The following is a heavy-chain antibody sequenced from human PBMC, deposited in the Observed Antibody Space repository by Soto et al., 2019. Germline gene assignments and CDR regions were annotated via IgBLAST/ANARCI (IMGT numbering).Heavy chain of an antibody. CDR1: GYFFTSHY. Sequence: ASVKVSCKTSGYFFTSHYIHWVRLAPGRGLEWMGRINPNNGDTNSPQKFQGRVTMTSDTSISTAYMEMSGLRSDDTALYYCAREVTYGGGSFSLRLWGQGTLVTVSS. V-gene: IGHV1-2*06. CDR2: INPNNGDT. CDR3: AREVTYGGGSFSLRL. D-gene: IGHD3-10*01. J-gene: IGHJ4*02.